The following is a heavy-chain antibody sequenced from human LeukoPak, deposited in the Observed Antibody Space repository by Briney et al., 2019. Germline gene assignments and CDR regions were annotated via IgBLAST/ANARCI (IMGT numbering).Heavy chain of an antibody. J-gene: IGHJ4*02. CDR2: TYYSGNT. CDR3: ARESRAFYYGSGSSFFDY. Sequence: KASETLSLTCTVSGGSISGVGYYWNWIRQHPGKGLEWIGYTYYSGNTYYNPSLKSRVTISSDTSKNQFSLKLSSVTAADTAVYYCARESRAFYYGSGSSFFDYWGQGILVTVSS. V-gene: IGHV4-31*03. D-gene: IGHD3-10*01. CDR1: GGSISGVGYY.